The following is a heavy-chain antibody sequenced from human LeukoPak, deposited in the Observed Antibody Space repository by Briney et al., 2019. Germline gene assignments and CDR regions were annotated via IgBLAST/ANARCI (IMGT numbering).Heavy chain of an antibody. CDR2: IYHSGSI. Sequence: SETLSLTCTVSGGSISSSSYYWGWIRQPPGKGLEWIGSIYHSGSIYYNPSLKSRVTISVDTSKNQFSLKLSSVTAADTAVYYCAREVQGDSYGFWGQGTLVTVSS. CDR1: GGSISSSSYY. CDR3: AREVQGDSYGF. J-gene: IGHJ4*02. V-gene: IGHV4-39*07. D-gene: IGHD5-18*01.